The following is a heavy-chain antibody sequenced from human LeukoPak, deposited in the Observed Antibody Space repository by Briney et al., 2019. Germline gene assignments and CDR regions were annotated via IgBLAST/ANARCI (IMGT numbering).Heavy chain of an antibody. CDR1: GYSFTSYD. D-gene: IGHD6-25*01. CDR3: ARERTPGSGYGVDY. Sequence: ASVKVSCKASGYSFTSYDINLVRQAPGQGREWMGWINPNINGTNYAQKFQGRVTMTGDRSISTAYMELSRLRSDDTAVYYCARERTPGSGYGVDYWGQGTVVTVSS. J-gene: IGHJ4*02. CDR2: INPNINGT. V-gene: IGHV1-2*02.